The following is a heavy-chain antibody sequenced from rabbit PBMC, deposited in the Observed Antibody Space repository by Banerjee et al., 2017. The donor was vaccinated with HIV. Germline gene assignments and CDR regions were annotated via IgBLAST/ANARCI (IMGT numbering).Heavy chain of an antibody. CDR3: ARDLAGVIGWNFYL. Sequence: QTLDESGRQLLKPGASLILTSAASGFSLTSSDYKCWVCQAPGKGLEWIACIYAATSKAVYATWAKGRFTISRTSSTTVTLRMTSLTAADTATYFCARDLAGVIGWNFYLWGQGTLVTVS. D-gene: IGHD4-1*01. V-gene: IGHV1S40*01. J-gene: IGHJ4*01. CDR2: IYAATSKA. CDR1: GFSLTSSDY.